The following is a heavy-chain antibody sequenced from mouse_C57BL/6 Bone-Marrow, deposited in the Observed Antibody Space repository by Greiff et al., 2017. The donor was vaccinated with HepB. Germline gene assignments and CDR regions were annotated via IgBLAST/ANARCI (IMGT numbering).Heavy chain of an antibody. CDR3: AREPLTF. D-gene: IGHD4-1*01. V-gene: IGHV1-69*01. CDR2: IDPSDSYT. CDR1: GYTFTIYW. Sequence: QVQLQQPGAELVMPGASVKLSCKASGYTFTIYWMHWVKQRPGQGLEWIGEIDPSDSYTNYNQKFKGKSTLTVDKSSSTAYMQLSSLTSEDSAVYYCAREPLTFWGQGTLVTVSA. J-gene: IGHJ3*01.